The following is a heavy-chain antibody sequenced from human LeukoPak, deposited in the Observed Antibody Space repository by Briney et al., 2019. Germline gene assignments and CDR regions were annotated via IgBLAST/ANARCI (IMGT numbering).Heavy chain of an antibody. J-gene: IGHJ3*02. Sequence: GGSLRLSCAASGFTFSSYWMSWVRQAPGKGLEWVANIKQDGSEKYYVDSVKGRFTISRDNAKNSLYLQMNSLRAEDTAVYYCARARPFTILGSIGAFDIWGQGTMVTVSS. CDR3: ARARPFTILGSIGAFDI. V-gene: IGHV3-7*01. CDR2: IKQDGSEK. D-gene: IGHD3-3*01. CDR1: GFTFSSYW.